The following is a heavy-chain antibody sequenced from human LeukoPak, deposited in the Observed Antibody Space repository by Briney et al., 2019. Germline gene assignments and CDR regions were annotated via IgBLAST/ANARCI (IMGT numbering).Heavy chain of an antibody. CDR2: ISGSGGTT. J-gene: IGHJ5*02. D-gene: IGHD3-9*01. V-gene: IGHV3-23*01. CDR1: GFTFSSFA. Sequence: GASLRLSCAASGFTFSSFAMSWVRQAPGKGLEWVSAISGSGGTTYYADSVKGRFTISRDNSKNTLYLQMNSLRAEDTAVYYCAKDQYFDWLNWFDPWGQGTLVTVSS. CDR3: AKDQYFDWLNWFDP.